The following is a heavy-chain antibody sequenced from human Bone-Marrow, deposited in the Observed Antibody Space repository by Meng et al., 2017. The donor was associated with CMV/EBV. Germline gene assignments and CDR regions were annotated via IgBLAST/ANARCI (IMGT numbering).Heavy chain of an antibody. J-gene: IGHJ6*02. Sequence: ASVKVSCKAFGYTFDNYGLSWVRQAPGQGLEWMGWISAYNGNTNYAQKLQGRVTMTTDTSTSTAYMELRSLRSDDTAVYYCARDFGVGATLLVYYYYGMDVWGQGTTVTVSS. CDR3: ARDFGVGATLLVYYYYGMDV. V-gene: IGHV1-18*04. D-gene: IGHD1-26*01. CDR2: ISAYNGNT. CDR1: GYTFDNYG.